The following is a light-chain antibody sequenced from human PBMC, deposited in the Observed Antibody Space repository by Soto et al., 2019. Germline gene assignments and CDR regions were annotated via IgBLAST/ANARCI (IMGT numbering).Light chain of an antibody. CDR2: DAS. Sequence: IVMTQSPGTLSVSPGERATLSCRASQIVSSNLAWYQQKPGQAPRLLISDASTRATGIPARFSGSGCGTEFTLTVSSLQSEDFAVYFCQQYNNWPITFGQGTRLEIK. J-gene: IGKJ5*01. CDR1: QIVSSN. CDR3: QQYNNWPIT. V-gene: IGKV3-15*01.